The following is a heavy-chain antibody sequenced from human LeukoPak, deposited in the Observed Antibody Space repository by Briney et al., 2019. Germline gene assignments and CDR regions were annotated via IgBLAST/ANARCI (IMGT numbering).Heavy chain of an antibody. CDR1: GFNFQYAW. V-gene: IGHV3-15*01. CDR3: TSLVGSPTY. Sequence: PGGSLRLSCAGSGFNFQYAWMTWVRQAPGKGLEWVGRIKSKRDGDTTDYAALVKSRFSISRDDSKNTVYLQMNSLRTEDTAMYYCTSLVGSPTYWGQGTLVTVSS. D-gene: IGHD4-23*01. CDR2: IKSKRDGDTT. J-gene: IGHJ4*02.